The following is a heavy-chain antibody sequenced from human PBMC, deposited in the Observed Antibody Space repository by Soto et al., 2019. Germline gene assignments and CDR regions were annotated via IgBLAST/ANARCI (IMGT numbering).Heavy chain of an antibody. J-gene: IGHJ3*02. D-gene: IGHD3-3*01. CDR2: IKSKTDGGTT. CDR3: TTGYYDFWSGYYRDAFDI. CDR1: GFTFSNAW. Sequence: EVPLVESGGGLVKPGGSLRLSCAASGFTFSNAWMSWVRQAPGKGLEWVGRIKSKTDGGTTDYAAPVKGRFTISRDDSKNTLYLQMNSLKTEDTAVYYCTTGYYDFWSGYYRDAFDIWGQGTMVTVSS. V-gene: IGHV3-15*01.